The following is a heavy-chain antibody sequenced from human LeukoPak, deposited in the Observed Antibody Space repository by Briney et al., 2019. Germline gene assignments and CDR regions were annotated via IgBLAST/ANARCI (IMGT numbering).Heavy chain of an antibody. Sequence: SVKVSCKASGGTFSSYAISWVRQAPGQGLEWIGRIIPIFGTANYAQKLQGRVTITADKSTSTAYMELSSLRSEDTAVYYCARGGYCSGGSCYKPFDYWGQGTLVTVSS. V-gene: IGHV1-69*06. D-gene: IGHD2-15*01. CDR2: IIPIFGTA. CDR3: ARGGYCSGGSCYKPFDY. CDR1: GGTFSSYA. J-gene: IGHJ4*02.